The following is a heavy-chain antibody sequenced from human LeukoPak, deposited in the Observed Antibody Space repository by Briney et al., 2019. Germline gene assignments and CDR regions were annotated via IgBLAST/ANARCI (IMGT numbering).Heavy chain of an antibody. J-gene: IGHJ6*03. V-gene: IGHV3-23*01. CDR1: GFTFSSYA. CDR2: ISGSGGST. CDR3: AKASRFLEWLLYDYYMDV. Sequence: PGGSLRLSCAASGFTFSSYAMSWVRQAPGKGLEGVSAISGSGGSTYYADSVKGRFTISRHNSKNTLYLQMNSLRAEDTAVYYCAKASRFLEWLLYDYYMDVWGKGTTVTVSS. D-gene: IGHD3-3*01.